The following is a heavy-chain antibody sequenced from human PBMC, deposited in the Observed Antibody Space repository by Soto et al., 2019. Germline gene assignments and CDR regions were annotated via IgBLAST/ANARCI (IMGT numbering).Heavy chain of an antibody. CDR3: ANLIPFWSGYYRRDY. J-gene: IGHJ4*02. D-gene: IGHD3-3*01. Sequence: GGSLRLSCAASGLTFSSYAMSWVRQAPGKGLEWVSAISGSGGSTYYADSVKGRFTISRDNSKNTLYLQMNSLRAEDTAVYYCANLIPFWSGYYRRDYWGQGTLVTVSS. V-gene: IGHV3-23*01. CDR1: GLTFSSYA. CDR2: ISGSGGST.